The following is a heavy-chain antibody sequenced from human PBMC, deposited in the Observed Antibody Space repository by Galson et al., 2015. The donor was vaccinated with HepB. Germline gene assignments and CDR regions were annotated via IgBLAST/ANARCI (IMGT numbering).Heavy chain of an antibody. CDR3: ARVGWLGDYSDY. D-gene: IGHD6-19*01. J-gene: IGHJ4*02. CDR2: INAGNGNT. V-gene: IGHV1-3*01. CDR1: GYTFTSYA. Sequence: SVKVSCKASGYTFTSYAMHWVRQAPGQRLEWMGWINAGNGNTKYSQKFQGRVTITRDTSASTAYMELSSLRSEDTAVYYCARVGWLGDYSDYWGQGTLVTVSS.